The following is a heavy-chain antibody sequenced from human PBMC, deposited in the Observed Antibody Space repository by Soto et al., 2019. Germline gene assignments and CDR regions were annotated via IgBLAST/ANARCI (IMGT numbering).Heavy chain of an antibody. CDR1: GGSITTYY. D-gene: IGHD6-25*01. CDR2: ISYSGGP. Sequence: SETLSLTCNVSGGSITTYYWTWIRQPPGKGLEWIGHISYSGGPKYNPSFRSRVSMSVDTSKNQFSLKLSSVTAADTAVYYCARPHGGSSGWDNWFDPWGQGTLVTVS. J-gene: IGHJ5*02. CDR3: ARPHGGSSGWDNWFDP. V-gene: IGHV4-59*01.